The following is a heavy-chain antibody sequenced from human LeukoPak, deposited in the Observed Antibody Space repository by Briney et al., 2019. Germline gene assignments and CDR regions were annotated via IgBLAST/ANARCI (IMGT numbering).Heavy chain of an antibody. CDR3: ARQGPERQH. J-gene: IGHJ1*01. Sequence: KPSETLSLTCTVSDGSISSSNYYWGWIRQPPGKGLEWIGSIYYSGNTYCNPSLKSRVTISVDTSKNQFSLRLNSVTAADTAVYYCARQGPERQHWGQGTLVTVSS. V-gene: IGHV4-39*01. CDR2: IYYSGNT. CDR1: DGSISSSNYY.